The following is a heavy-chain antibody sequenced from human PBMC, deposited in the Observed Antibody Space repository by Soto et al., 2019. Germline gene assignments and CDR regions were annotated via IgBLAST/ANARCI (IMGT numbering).Heavy chain of an antibody. CDR2: INYSGSA. J-gene: IGHJ5*02. V-gene: IGHV4-59*01. CDR1: GGSITSYY. Sequence: PSETLSLTCTVSGGSITSYYWSWIRQPPGKGLEWIGYINYSGSANYNPSLKSRVTISVDTSMNQFSLKLTSVTAADTAVYYCERARGGGFDPWGQATLVSVSS. CDR3: ERARGGGFDP. D-gene: IGHD3-10*01.